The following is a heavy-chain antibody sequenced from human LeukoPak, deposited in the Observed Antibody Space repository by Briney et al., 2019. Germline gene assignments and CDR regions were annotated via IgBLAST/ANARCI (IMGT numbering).Heavy chain of an antibody. J-gene: IGHJ6*02. CDR2: ISYDGSNK. CDR3: AREGIAAAGTRAPRWLDP. D-gene: IGHD6-13*01. CDR1: GFTFSSYA. Sequence: GGSLRLSCAASGFTFSSYAMHWVRQAPGKGLEWVAVISYDGSNKYYADSVKGRFTISRDNSKNTLYLQMNSLRAEDTAVYYCAREGIAAAGTRAPRWLDPWGQGTTVTVSS. V-gene: IGHV3-30-3*01.